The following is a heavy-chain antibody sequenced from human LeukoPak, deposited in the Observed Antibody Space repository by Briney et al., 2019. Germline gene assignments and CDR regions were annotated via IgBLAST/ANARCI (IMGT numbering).Heavy chain of an antibody. D-gene: IGHD3-22*01. J-gene: IGHJ5*02. CDR2: IYYSGST. V-gene: IGHV4-39*07. CDR3: ARTLYYYDSSGYHWFDP. Sequence: PSETLSLTCTVSGGSISGSSYYWGWIRQPPGKGLEWIGSIYYSGSTNYNPSLKSRVTISVDTSKNQFSLKLSSVTAADTAVYYCARTLYYYDSSGYHWFDPWGQGTLVTVSS. CDR1: GGSISGSSYY.